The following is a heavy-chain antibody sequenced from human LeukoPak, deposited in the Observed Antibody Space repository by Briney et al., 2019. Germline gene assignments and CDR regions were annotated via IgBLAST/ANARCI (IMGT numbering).Heavy chain of an antibody. V-gene: IGHV4-39*01. CDR2: IYYSGST. Sequence: PSETLSLTCTVSGGSISSSRYYWGWIRQPPGKGLEWIGSIYYSGSTYYNPSLKSRVTISVDTSKNQFSLKLSSVTAADTAVYYCARSSDYYMDVWGKGTTVTVSS. J-gene: IGHJ6*03. D-gene: IGHD6-25*01. CDR1: GGSISSSRYY. CDR3: ARSSDYYMDV.